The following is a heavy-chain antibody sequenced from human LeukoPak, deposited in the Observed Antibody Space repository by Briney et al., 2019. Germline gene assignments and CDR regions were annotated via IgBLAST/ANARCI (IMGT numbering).Heavy chain of an antibody. CDR2: INPSGGST. D-gene: IGHD5-18*01. V-gene: IGHV1-46*01. Sequence: GASVKVSCKASGYTSTSYYMHWVRQAPGQGLEWMGIINPSGGSTSYAQKFQGRVTMTRDTSTSTVYMELSSLRSEDTAVYYCARARYSYAPTYYFDYWGQGTLVTVSS. J-gene: IGHJ4*02. CDR1: GYTSTSYY. CDR3: ARARYSYAPTYYFDY.